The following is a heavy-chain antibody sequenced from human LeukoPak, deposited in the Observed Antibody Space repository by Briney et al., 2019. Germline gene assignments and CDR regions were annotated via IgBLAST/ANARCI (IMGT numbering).Heavy chain of an antibody. CDR1: GLTVGSYD. Sequence: GGSLRLSCAVSGLTVGSYDMSWVRQAPGKGPEWVSTIRGSGGGTHYADSVKGRFTISRDKSKNTLYLQMNGLRAEDSAVYYCAKVTVTTIIDYWGQGTLVTVSS. V-gene: IGHV3-23*01. CDR3: AKVTVTTIIDY. CDR2: IRGSGGGT. D-gene: IGHD4-17*01. J-gene: IGHJ4*02.